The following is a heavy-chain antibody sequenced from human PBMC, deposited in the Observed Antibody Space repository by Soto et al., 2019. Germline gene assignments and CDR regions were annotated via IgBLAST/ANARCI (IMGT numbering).Heavy chain of an antibody. J-gene: IGHJ5*02. Sequence: GGSLRLSCTASGFIFSNYEMNWVRQAPGKGLEWISYISVSGRTIYYADSVKGRFTISRDNAKKSLFLQINSLRVEDTAVYYCARDGSRDTPLAGIYKWLDPWGQGTQVTVSS. V-gene: IGHV3-48*03. CDR2: ISVSGRTI. CDR3: ARDGSRDTPLAGIYKWLDP. D-gene: IGHD5-18*01. CDR1: GFIFSNYE.